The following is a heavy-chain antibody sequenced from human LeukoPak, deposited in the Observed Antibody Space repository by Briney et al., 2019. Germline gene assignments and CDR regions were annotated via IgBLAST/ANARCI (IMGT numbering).Heavy chain of an antibody. CDR2: IYYSGST. CDR1: GGSFSGYY. Sequence: SETLSLTCAVYGGSFSGYYWSWIRQPPGKGLEWIGYIYYSGSTNYNPSLKSRVTISVDTSKNQFSLKLSSVTAADTAVYYCARDRVGQQLVGRNYHYYYMDVWGKGTTVTVSS. CDR3: ARDRVGQQLVGRNYHYYYMDV. V-gene: IGHV4-59*01. D-gene: IGHD6-13*01. J-gene: IGHJ6*03.